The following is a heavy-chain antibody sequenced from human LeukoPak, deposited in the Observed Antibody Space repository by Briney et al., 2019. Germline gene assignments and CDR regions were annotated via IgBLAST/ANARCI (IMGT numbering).Heavy chain of an antibody. CDR1: EFIFSSYS. D-gene: IGHD3-22*01. V-gene: IGHV3-48*01. J-gene: IGHJ4*02. Sequence: GGSLRLSCAASEFIFSSYSMNWVRQTPGKGLEWVSYISSSSSTIYYADSVKGRFTISRDNSKNTLYLQMNSLRAEDTAVYYCAKEGGVRDYYDSSGFDYWGQGTLVTVSS. CDR2: ISSSSSTI. CDR3: AKEGGVRDYYDSSGFDY.